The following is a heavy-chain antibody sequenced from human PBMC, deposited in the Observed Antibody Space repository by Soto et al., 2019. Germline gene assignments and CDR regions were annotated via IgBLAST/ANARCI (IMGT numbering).Heavy chain of an antibody. CDR1: GFTLSSYA. CDR3: ARGQRALITYGPFDP. Sequence: VQLVESGGGVVQPGSSLRLSCAASGFTLSSYAMSWVRQAPGKGLEWVSTFSGTGGYTYYADSVKGRFTISRDDSKNTLFLHMNSLRAADTAVYYCARGQRALITYGPFDPWGQGTLVTVSS. D-gene: IGHD4-17*01. CDR2: FSGTGGYT. V-gene: IGHV3-23*04. J-gene: IGHJ5*02.